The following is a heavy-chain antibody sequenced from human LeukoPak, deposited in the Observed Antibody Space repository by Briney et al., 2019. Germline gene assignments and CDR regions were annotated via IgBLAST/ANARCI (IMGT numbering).Heavy chain of an antibody. J-gene: IGHJ4*02. V-gene: IGHV3-23*01. CDR3: AKGVPTYDILTGGYFDC. D-gene: IGHD3-9*01. CDR2: ISGSGGST. Sequence: GGSLRLSCAASGFTFSSYAMSWVRQAPGKGLEWVSAISGSGGSTYYADSVKGRFTISRDNSKNTLYLQMNSLRAEDTAVYYCAKGVPTYDILTGGYFDCWGQGTLVTVSS. CDR1: GFTFSSYA.